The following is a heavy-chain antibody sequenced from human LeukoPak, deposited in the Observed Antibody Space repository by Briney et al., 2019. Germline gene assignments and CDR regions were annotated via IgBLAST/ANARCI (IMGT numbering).Heavy chain of an antibody. J-gene: IGHJ6*03. CDR1: GFTFDDYA. CDR2: ISSSGSTI. V-gene: IGHV3-11*04. CDR3: ARDPLAGYYYYYYYMDV. Sequence: GRSLRLSCAASGFTFDDYAMHWVRQAPGKGLEWVSYISSSGSTIYYADSVKGRFTISRDNAKNSLYLQMNSLRAEDTAVYYCARDPLAGYYYYYYYMDVWGKGTTVTVSS.